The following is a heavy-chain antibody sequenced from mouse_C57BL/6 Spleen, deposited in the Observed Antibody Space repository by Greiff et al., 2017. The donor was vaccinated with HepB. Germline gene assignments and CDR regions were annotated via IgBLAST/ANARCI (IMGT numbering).Heavy chain of an antibody. Sequence: QVQLKQPGAELVKPGASVKLSCKASGYTFTSYWMQWVKQRPGQGLEWIGEIDPSDSYTNYNQKFKGKATLTVDTSSSTAYMQLSSLTSEDSAVYYCARREGYGNYEAYWGQGTLVTVSA. CDR1: GYTFTSYW. J-gene: IGHJ3*01. CDR2: IDPSDSYT. D-gene: IGHD2-1*01. CDR3: ARREGYGNYEAY. V-gene: IGHV1-50*01.